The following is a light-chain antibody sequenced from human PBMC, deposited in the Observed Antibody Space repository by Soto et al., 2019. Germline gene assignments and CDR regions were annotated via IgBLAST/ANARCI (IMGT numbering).Light chain of an antibody. CDR2: AAS. Sequence: DRQRTESPYSVSAGVRHRITITCLASQGISNYLAWFQQKPGKAPKSLIYAASSLQSGVPSKFSGCGSGTDYDLTLRCLQPEYFATPICQQYSSYARSFGQGTRLEIK. J-gene: IGKJ5*01. CDR1: QGISNY. CDR3: QQYSSYARS. V-gene: IGKV1-16*02.